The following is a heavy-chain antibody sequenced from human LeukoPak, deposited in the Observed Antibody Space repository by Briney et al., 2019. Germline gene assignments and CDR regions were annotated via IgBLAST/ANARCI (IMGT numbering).Heavy chain of an antibody. CDR1: GGTFSSYA. CDR2: IIPIFGTA. Sequence: SVKVSCKASGGTFSSYAISWVRQAPGQGLEWMGGIIPIFGTANYAQKFQGRVTMTEDTSTGTAYMELSSLRSEDTAVYYCATPLVPDSSGYYQNWFDPWGQGTLGTVS. J-gene: IGHJ5*02. V-gene: IGHV1-69*06. D-gene: IGHD3-22*01. CDR3: ATPLVPDSSGYYQNWFDP.